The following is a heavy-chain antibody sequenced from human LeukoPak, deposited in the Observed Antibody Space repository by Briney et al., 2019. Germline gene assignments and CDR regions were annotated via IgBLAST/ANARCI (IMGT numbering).Heavy chain of an antibody. CDR1: GFTFSSYA. Sequence: GGSLRLSCAASGFTFSSYAMHWVRQAPGKGLEWVAVISYDGSNKYYADSVKGRFTISRDNSKNTLYLQMNSLRAEDTAVYYCARDSGYGDYVFDYWGQGTLVTVSS. CDR3: ARDSGYGDYVFDY. CDR2: ISYDGSNK. D-gene: IGHD4-17*01. V-gene: IGHV3-30-3*01. J-gene: IGHJ4*02.